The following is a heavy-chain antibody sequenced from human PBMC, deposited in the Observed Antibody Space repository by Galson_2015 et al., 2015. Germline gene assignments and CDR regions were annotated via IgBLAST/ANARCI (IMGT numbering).Heavy chain of an antibody. V-gene: IGHV5-51*01. J-gene: IGHJ3*02. CDR1: GYSFTSYW. D-gene: IGHD6-13*01. CDR3: ARPSRPGIAAAGQEAFDI. CDR2: IYPGDSDT. Sequence: QSGAEVKKPGESLKISCKGSGYSFTSYWIGWVRQMPGKGLEWMGIIYPGDSDTRYSPSFQGQVTISADKSISTAYLQWSSPKASDTAMYYCARPSRPGIAAAGQEAFDIWGEGTMVTVSS.